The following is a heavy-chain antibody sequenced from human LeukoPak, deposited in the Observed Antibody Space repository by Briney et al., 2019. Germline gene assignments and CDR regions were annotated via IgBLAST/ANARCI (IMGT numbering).Heavy chain of an antibody. V-gene: IGHV1-2*02. CDR3: AREERESGGMDV. CDR2: MTPETGGT. J-gene: IGHJ6*02. CDR1: GYIFPDHF. D-gene: IGHD3-16*01. Sequence: ASVKVSCKASGYIFPDHFIHWVRQAPGQGLEWMGWMTPETGGTNYAQKFEGRVTMTRDTSSTTAYMARSRVRYDDTAVYYCAREERESGGMDVWGQGTTVTVSS.